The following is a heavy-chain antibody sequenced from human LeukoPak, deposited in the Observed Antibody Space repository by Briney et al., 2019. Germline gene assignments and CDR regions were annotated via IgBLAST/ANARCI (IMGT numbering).Heavy chain of an antibody. J-gene: IGHJ3*02. CDR1: GFTFSSYW. D-gene: IGHD4-17*01. V-gene: IGHV3-7*03. CDR2: IKQDGGER. CDR3: AILTMTTVTTRDGAFDI. Sequence: GGSLRLSCAASGFTFSSYWMSWVRQAPGKGLEWVANIKQDGGERYYVDSVKGRFTISRDNSKNTLYLQMNSLRAEDTAVYYCAILTMTTVTTRDGAFDIWGQGTMVTVSS.